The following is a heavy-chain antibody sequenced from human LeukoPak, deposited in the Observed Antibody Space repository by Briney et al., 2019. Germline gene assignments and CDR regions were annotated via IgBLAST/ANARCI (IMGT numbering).Heavy chain of an antibody. CDR1: GFTFSTYV. D-gene: IGHD2-21*02. CDR2: ISYDESNK. CDR3: ASKWYCGGDCYYQIDF. J-gene: IGHJ4*02. V-gene: IGHV3-30*03. Sequence: GGSLRLSCAASGFTFSTYVMHWVRQAPGKGLEWVALISYDESNKYYADSVKGRFTISRDNSDNTLYLQMNSLRAEDTALYYCASKWYCGGDCYYQIDFWGQGTLVTVSS.